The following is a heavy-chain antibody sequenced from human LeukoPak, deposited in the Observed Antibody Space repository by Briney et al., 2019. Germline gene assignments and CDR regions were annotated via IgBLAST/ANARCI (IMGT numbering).Heavy chain of an antibody. CDR1: GYSFPTYW. J-gene: IGHJ4*02. D-gene: IGHD2-2*03. CDR2: IYPDESNI. Sequence: GESLKISCKGSGYSFPTYWIAWVRPLPGKGLEWMGIIYPDESNIRYSPSFQGQVTISADKSISTAYLQWSSLKASDTAMYYCARPPSRGYSSSFEYWGQGTLVTVSS. V-gene: IGHV5-51*01. CDR3: ARPPSRGYSSSFEY.